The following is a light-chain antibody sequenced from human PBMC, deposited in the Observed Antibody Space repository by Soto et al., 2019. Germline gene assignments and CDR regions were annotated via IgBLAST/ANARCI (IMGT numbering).Light chain of an antibody. CDR3: AAWDDSLRGYV. CDR1: SSNIGSNY. Sequence: QSVLTQPPSASGTPGQRVTISCSGSSSNIGSNYVYWYQQLPGTAPKLLIYSNNQRPSGVPDRFSGSKSGTSASLAISGLRSEDEADYYCAAWDDSLRGYVFGTGTKVTVL. V-gene: IGLV1-47*02. CDR2: SNN. J-gene: IGLJ1*01.